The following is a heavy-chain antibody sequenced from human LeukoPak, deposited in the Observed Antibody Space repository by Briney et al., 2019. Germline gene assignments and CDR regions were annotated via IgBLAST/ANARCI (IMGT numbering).Heavy chain of an antibody. V-gene: IGHV1-18*01. CDR2: ISAYNGNT. Sequence: ASVKVSCKASGYTFTSYGISWVRQAPGQGLEWMGWISAYNGNTNYAQKLQGRVTMTTDTSTSTAYMELRSLRCDDTAVYYCARMADYGDHNWFDPWGQGTLVTVSS. CDR1: GYTFTSYG. D-gene: IGHD4-17*01. J-gene: IGHJ5*02. CDR3: ARMADYGDHNWFDP.